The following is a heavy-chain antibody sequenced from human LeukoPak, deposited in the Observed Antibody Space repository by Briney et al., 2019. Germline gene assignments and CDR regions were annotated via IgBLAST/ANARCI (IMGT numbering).Heavy chain of an antibody. D-gene: IGHD5-18*01. Sequence: ASVKVSCKASGYTFTSYYMHWVRQAPGQGLEWMGIINPSGGSTSYAQRFQGRVTMTRDTSTSTAYMELSSLRSEDTAVYYCARFPNTAMVMGLEYYYYGMDVWGQGTTVTVSS. CDR2: INPSGGST. V-gene: IGHV1-46*01. J-gene: IGHJ6*02. CDR3: ARFPNTAMVMGLEYYYYGMDV. CDR1: GYTFTSYY.